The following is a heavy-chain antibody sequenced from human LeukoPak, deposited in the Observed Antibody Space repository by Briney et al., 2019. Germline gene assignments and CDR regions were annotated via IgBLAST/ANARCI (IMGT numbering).Heavy chain of an antibody. D-gene: IGHD5-18*01. CDR2: IYYSGST. V-gene: IGHV4-59*01. J-gene: IGHJ6*03. Sequence: SETLSLTCTVSGGSISSYYWSWIRQPPGKGLEGIGYIYYSGSTNYNPSLKSRVTISVDTSKNQFSLKLSSVTAADTAVYYCARGPLYSYGYYYYYYMDVWGKGTTVTVSS. CDR1: GGSISSYY. CDR3: ARGPLYSYGYYYYYYMDV.